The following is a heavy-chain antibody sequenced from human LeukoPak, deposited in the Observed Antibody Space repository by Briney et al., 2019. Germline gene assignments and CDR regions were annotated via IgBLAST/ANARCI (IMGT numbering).Heavy chain of an antibody. V-gene: IGHV3-23*01. CDR1: GFTFSSYA. CDR2: ISGSGGST. J-gene: IGHJ4*02. D-gene: IGHD3-22*01. CDR3: AKADSSGYIFDY. Sequence: GGSLRLSCAASGFTFSSYAMSWVRQAPGKGLEWVSAISGSGGSTYYADSVKGRFTNSRDNSKNTLYLQMNSLRAEDTAVYYCAKADSSGYIFDYWGQGTLVTVSS.